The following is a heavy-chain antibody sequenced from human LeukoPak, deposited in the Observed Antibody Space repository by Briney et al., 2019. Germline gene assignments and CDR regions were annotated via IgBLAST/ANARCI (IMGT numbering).Heavy chain of an antibody. CDR3: ASWDTAMGDYFDY. Sequence: ASVNVSCKASGYSFTDYYIHWVRQAPGQGLEWMGWINPNSGGTQYAQKFQGRVTLTRDTSISTAYMELSRLTSDDTAVYYCASWDTAMGDYFDYWGQGTLVTVSS. J-gene: IGHJ4*02. CDR1: GYSFTDYY. D-gene: IGHD5-18*01. CDR2: INPNSGGT. V-gene: IGHV1-2*02.